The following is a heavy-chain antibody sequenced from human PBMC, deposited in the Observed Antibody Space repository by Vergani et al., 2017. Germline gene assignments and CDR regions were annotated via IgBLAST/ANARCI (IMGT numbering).Heavy chain of an antibody. Sequence: EVQLVESGGGLVQPGGSLRLSCAASGFTFSSYWMSWVRQAPGKGLEWVANIKQDGSEKYYVDSVKGRFTISRDNAKNSLYLQMNSLRAEDTAVYYCASGGGFSTTEYYYMDVWGKGTTVTVSS. CDR3: ASGGGFSTTEYYYMDV. V-gene: IGHV3-7*01. J-gene: IGHJ6*03. CDR2: IKQDGSEK. D-gene: IGHD3-16*01. CDR1: GFTFSSYW.